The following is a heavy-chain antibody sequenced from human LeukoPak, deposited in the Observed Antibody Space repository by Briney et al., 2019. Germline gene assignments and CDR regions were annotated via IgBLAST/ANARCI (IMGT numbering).Heavy chain of an antibody. J-gene: IGHJ4*02. CDR3: ARDRGGSYSAIDY. CDR1: GFTFSSYA. CDR2: ISSSSSTI. V-gene: IGHV3-48*04. Sequence: GGSLRLSCAASGFTFSSYAMSWVRQAPGKGLEWVSFISSSSSTIYYADSVKGRFTIPRDNAKNSLYLQMNSLRAEDTAAYYCARDRGGSYSAIDYWGQGTLVTVSS. D-gene: IGHD1-26*01.